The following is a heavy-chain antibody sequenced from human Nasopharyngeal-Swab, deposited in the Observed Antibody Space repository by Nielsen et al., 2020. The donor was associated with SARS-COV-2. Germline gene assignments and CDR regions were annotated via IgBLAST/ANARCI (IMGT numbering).Heavy chain of an antibody. CDR1: GGTFSSYA. CDR2: IIPIFGTA. D-gene: IGHD1-26*01. Sequence: SVKVSCKASGGTFSSYAISWVRQAPGQGLEWMGGIIPIFGTANYAQKFQGRVTITADKSTSTAYMELRSLRSDDTAVYYCARVGATDFDYWGQGTLVTVSS. J-gene: IGHJ4*02. V-gene: IGHV1-69*06. CDR3: ARVGATDFDY.